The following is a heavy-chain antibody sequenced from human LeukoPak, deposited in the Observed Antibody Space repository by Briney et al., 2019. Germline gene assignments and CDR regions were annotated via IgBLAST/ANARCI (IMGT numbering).Heavy chain of an antibody. Sequence: SCKASGGTFSSYAISWVRQAPGKGLEWVANIKQDGSQIYYVDSVRGQFTISRDNAKNSVYLQMNSLRVEDTAVYYCARIGYSSSSFDYWGQGTPVTVSS. V-gene: IGHV3-7*01. J-gene: IGHJ4*02. D-gene: IGHD6-6*01. CDR1: GGTFSSYA. CDR3: ARIGYSSSSFDY. CDR2: IKQDGSQI.